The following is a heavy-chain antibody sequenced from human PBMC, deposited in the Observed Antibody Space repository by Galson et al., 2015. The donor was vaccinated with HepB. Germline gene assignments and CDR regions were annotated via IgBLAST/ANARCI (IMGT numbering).Heavy chain of an antibody. CDR3: AKDRGGSYYVAFDI. CDR1: GFSFSEYS. D-gene: IGHD1-26*01. Sequence: SLRLSCAASGFSFSEYSMNWVRQAPGKGLEWISYISRSNSTTYYAGSVKGRFIISRDNVKNSLYLQMNSPRAEDTALYYCAKDRGGSYYVAFDIWGQGTMVTVSS. CDR2: ISRSNSTT. V-gene: IGHV3-48*01. J-gene: IGHJ3*02.